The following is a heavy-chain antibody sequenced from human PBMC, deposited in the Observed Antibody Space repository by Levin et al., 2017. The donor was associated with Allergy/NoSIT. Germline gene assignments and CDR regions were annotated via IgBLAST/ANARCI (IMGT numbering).Heavy chain of an antibody. Sequence: KISCKASGGTFSSYAISWVRQAPGQGLEWMGRIIPILGIANYAQKFQGRVTITADKSTSTAYMELSSLRSEDTAVYYCATLDEYYYGSGSPGYWGQGTLVTVSS. D-gene: IGHD3-10*01. CDR1: GGTFSSYA. CDR3: ATLDEYYYGSGSPGY. J-gene: IGHJ4*02. CDR2: IIPILGIA. V-gene: IGHV1-69*04.